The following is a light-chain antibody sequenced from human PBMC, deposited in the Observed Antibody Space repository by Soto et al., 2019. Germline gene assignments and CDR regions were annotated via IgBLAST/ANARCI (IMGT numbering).Light chain of an antibody. CDR1: SSNIGSNY. V-gene: IGLV1-47*01. Sequence: QTVLTQPPSASGTPGQRGTISCSGSSSNIGSNYVYWYQQLQGTAPKLLIYRNNQRPSGVPDRFSGYTSGTSASLAIRGLRSEDEADYYGAAWDDSLSGCYASGTGTKVTVL. J-gene: IGLJ1*01. CDR3: AAWDDSLSGCYA. CDR2: RNN.